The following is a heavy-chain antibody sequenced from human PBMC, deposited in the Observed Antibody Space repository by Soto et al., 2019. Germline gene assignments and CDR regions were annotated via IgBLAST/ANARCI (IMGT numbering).Heavy chain of an antibody. D-gene: IGHD4-17*01. CDR2: INPSGGST. Sequence: GASVKVSCKASGYTFTSYYMHWVRQAPGQGLEWMGIINPSGGSTSYAQKFQGRVTMTRDTSTSTVYMELSSLRSEDTAVYYCAREAPDGYGPRNYYYGMDVWGQGTTVTVSS. CDR3: AREAPDGYGPRNYYYGMDV. CDR1: GYTFTSYY. J-gene: IGHJ6*02. V-gene: IGHV1-46*01.